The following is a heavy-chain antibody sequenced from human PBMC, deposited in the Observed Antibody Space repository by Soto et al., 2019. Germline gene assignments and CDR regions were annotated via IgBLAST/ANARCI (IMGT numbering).Heavy chain of an antibody. J-gene: IGHJ6*02. CDR3: ARDLRVTIFDVALYYYYGMDV. CDR2: ISYDGSNK. Sequence: GGSLSLPCASSAITFSRYAMHWVRPAPGKGLEWVAVISYDGSNKYYADSGKGRFTISRDNSKNTLYLQMNSLRAEDTAVYYCARDLRVTIFDVALYYYYGMDVWGQGTTVTVSS. V-gene: IGHV3-30-3*01. CDR1: AITFSRYA. D-gene: IGHD3-3*01.